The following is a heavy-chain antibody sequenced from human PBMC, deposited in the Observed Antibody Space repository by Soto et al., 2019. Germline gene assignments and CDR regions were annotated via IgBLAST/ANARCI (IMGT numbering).Heavy chain of an antibody. CDR2: MNPNSGNT. D-gene: IGHD3-3*01. CDR3: AAATSITIFGVVPYYYYGMDV. Sequence: ASVKVSCKASGYTFTSYDINWVRQATGQGLEWMGWMNPNSGNTGYAQKFQERVTITRDMSTSTAYMELSSLRSEDTAVYYCAAATSITIFGVVPYYYYGMDVWGQGTTVTVSS. J-gene: IGHJ6*02. V-gene: IGHV1-8*01. CDR1: GYTFTSYD.